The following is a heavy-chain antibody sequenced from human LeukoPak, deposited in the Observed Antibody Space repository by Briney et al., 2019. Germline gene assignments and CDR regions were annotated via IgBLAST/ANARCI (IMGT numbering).Heavy chain of an antibody. D-gene: IGHD5-24*01. CDR3: ARRARRDGYNFGGDYFDY. CDR2: VSDSGDGT. Sequence: GGSLRLSCAASGFTFSSYAMYWVRQAPGKGLEWVLGVSDSGDGTHYADSVKGRFTISRDNAKNTLYLQMNSLRAEDTAVYYCARRARRDGYNFGGDYFDYWGQGTLVTVSS. CDR1: GFTFSSYA. V-gene: IGHV3-23*01. J-gene: IGHJ4*02.